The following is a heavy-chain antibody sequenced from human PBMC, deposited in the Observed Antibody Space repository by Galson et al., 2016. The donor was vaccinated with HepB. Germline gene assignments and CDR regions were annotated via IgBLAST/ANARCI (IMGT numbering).Heavy chain of an antibody. J-gene: IGHJ4*02. CDR2: TGVDGGPT. V-gene: IGHV3-23*01. CDR1: GFTFSRHS. Sequence: SLRLSCAASGFTFSRHSMSWVRQAPGKGLEWVSGTGVDGGPTFYAESVKGRFIISKDMSKNTLYLQMNSLRADDTAVYYCARDRGYFGSDFDYWGLGTLVTVAS. D-gene: IGHD2/OR15-2a*01. CDR3: ARDRGYFGSDFDY.